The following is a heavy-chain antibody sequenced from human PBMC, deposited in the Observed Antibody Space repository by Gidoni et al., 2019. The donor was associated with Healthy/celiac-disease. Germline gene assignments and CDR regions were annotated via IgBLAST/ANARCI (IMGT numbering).Heavy chain of an antibody. J-gene: IGHJ2*01. Sequence: QVQLQESGPGLVKPSGTLSLTCAVSGGSISSSNWLSWVRQPPGKGLEWIGEIYHSGSTNYNPSLKSRVTISVDKSKNQFSLKLSSVTAADTAVYYCASRRPLYYYDSSGYTGYFDLWGRGTLVTVSS. V-gene: IGHV4-4*02. CDR3: ASRRPLYYYDSSGYTGYFDL. D-gene: IGHD3-22*01. CDR2: IYHSGST. CDR1: GGSISSSNW.